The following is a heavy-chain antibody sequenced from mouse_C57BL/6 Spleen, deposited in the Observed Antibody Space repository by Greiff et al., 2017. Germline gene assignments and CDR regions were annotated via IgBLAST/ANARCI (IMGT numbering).Heavy chain of an antibody. V-gene: IGHV1-76*01. D-gene: IGHD2-3*01. CDR3: ARYGYYHYYAMDY. J-gene: IGHJ4*01. CDR1: GYTFTDYY. CDR2: IYPGSGNT. Sequence: QVQLQQSGAELVRPGASVKLSCKASGYTFTDYYINWVKQRPGQGLEWIARIYPGSGNTYYNEKFKGKATLTAEKSSSTAYMQLSSLTSEDSAVXFCARYGYYHYYAMDYWGQGTSVTVSS.